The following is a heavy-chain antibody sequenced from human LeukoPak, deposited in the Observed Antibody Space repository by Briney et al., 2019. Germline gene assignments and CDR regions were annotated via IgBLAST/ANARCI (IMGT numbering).Heavy chain of an antibody. J-gene: IGHJ6*02. Sequence: ASVKVSCRASGYTFTSYGISWVRQAPGQGLEWMGWISAYNGNTNYAQKLQGRVTMTTDTSTGTAYMELRSLRSDDTAVYYCARENGEDGYNPYGMDVWGQGTTVTVSS. D-gene: IGHD5-24*01. CDR2: ISAYNGNT. V-gene: IGHV1-18*01. CDR3: ARENGEDGYNPYGMDV. CDR1: GYTFTSYG.